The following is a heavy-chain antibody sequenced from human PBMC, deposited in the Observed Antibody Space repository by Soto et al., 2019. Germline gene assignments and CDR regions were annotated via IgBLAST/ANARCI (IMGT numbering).Heavy chain of an antibody. Sequence: LRLSCAASGFTFSSYGMHWVRQAPGKGLEWVAVIWYDGSNKYYADSVKGRFTISRDNSKNTLYLQMNSLRAEDTAVYYCASQGPYLTCTYLYAFDIWGQGTMVTVSS. CDR3: ASQGPYLTCTYLYAFDI. CDR2: IWYDGSNK. D-gene: IGHD3-9*01. J-gene: IGHJ3*02. CDR1: GFTFSSYG. V-gene: IGHV3-33*01.